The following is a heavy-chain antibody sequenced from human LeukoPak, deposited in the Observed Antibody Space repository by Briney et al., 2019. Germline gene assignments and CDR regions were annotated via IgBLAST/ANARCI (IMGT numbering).Heavy chain of an antibody. D-gene: IGHD3-22*01. V-gene: IGHV4-4*02. CDR1: GGSISSSNR. J-gene: IGHJ2*01. CDR3: ASRITMRVSLGYFDL. CDR2: IYHSGST. Sequence: SETLSLTCAVSGGSISSSNRWSWVRQPPGKGLEWIGEIYHSGSTNYNPSLKSRVTISVDKSKNQFSLKLSSVTAADTAVYYCASRITMRVSLGYFDLWGRGTLVTVSS.